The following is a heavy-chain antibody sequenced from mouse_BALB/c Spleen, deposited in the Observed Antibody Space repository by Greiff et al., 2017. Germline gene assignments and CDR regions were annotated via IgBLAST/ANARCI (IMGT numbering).Heavy chain of an antibody. CDR1: GFSLTSYG. CDR2: IWAGGST. J-gene: IGHJ3*01. Sequence: VQLQQSGPGLVAPSQSLSITCTVSGFSLTSYGVHWVRQPPGKGLEWLGVIWAGGSTNYNSALMSRLSISKDNSKSQVFLKMNSLQTDDTAMYYCARDQDYGRAWFAYWGQGTLVTVSA. CDR3: ARDQDYGRAWFAY. D-gene: IGHD1-1*01. V-gene: IGHV2-9*02.